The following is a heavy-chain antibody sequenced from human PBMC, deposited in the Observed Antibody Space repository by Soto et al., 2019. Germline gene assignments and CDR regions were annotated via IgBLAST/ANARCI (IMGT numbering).Heavy chain of an antibody. CDR2: IIPIRGRA. CDR3: AIGCSSTGCYFLFDP. J-gene: IGHJ5*02. D-gene: IGHD2-2*01. Sequence: SVKVSCKASGGTFSSYTISWVRQAPGQGLEWMGRIIPIRGRASYAQKFQGRVTMTTDTSTSTAYMELSSLRSEDTAVYYCAIGCSSTGCYFLFDPWGQGTLVTVSS. V-gene: IGHV1-69*02. CDR1: GGTFSSYT.